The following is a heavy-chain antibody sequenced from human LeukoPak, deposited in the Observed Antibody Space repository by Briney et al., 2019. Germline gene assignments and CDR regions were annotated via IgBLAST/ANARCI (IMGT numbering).Heavy chain of an antibody. D-gene: IGHD6-13*01. V-gene: IGHV3-66*01. CDR3: ASTTTKAAAGSRFDY. Sequence: GGSLRLSCAASGFTVSSNYMSWVRQAPGKGLEWVSVIYSGGSTYYADSVKGRFTISRDNSKNTLYLQMNSLRAEDTAVYYCASTTTKAAAGSRFDYWGQGTLVTVSS. J-gene: IGHJ4*02. CDR2: IYSGGST. CDR1: GFTVSSNY.